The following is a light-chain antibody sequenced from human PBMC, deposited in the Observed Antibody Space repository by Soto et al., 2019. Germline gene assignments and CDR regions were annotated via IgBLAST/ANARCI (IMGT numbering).Light chain of an antibody. V-gene: IGKV3D-15*01. J-gene: IGKJ1*01. CDR2: GGS. Sequence: EIQMTQSPATLSVSPGETVTLSCRASQGVPSSRVAWYQQRPGQAPRLLLYGGSTRAFGIPARFSGGGYGTAFTLTLSSLQSGDLAVYHCQQYGTGPTWTFDQGTKV. CDR3: QQYGTGPTWT. CDR1: QGVPSSR.